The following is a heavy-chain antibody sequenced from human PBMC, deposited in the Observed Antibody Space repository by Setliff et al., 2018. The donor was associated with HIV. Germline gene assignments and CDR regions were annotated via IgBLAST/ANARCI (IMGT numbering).Heavy chain of an antibody. CDR3: AKAGSWDYYDSSGYYHFDN. D-gene: IGHD3-22*01. J-gene: IGHJ4*02. V-gene: IGHV3-23*01. Sequence: GGSLRLSCAASGFTFSNYAMSWVRQAPGKGLEWVSGISGSAGTTYYADSVKGRFTMSRDNSKNTLYLQMNSLRAEDTAVYHCAKAGSWDYYDSSGYYHFDNWGQGTLVTVSS. CDR2: ISGSAGTT. CDR1: GFTFSNYA.